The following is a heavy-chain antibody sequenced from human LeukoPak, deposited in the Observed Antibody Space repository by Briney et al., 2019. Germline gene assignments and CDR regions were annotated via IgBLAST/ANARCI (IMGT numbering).Heavy chain of an antibody. CDR2: IYYSGST. CDR1: GGSISSTNYY. V-gene: IGHV4-39*07. D-gene: IGHD1-1*01. Sequence: MSSETLSLTCTVSGGSISSTNYYWGWIRQPPGKGLEWIGSIYYSGSTYYNPSLKSRLTISLDTSKNQFSLRLSSVTAADTAFYYCARRYNWNVRWDWGQGTLVTVSP. J-gene: IGHJ4*02. CDR3: ARRYNWNVRWD.